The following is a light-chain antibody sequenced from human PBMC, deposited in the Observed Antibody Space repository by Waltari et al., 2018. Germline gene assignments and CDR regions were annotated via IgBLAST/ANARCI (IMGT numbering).Light chain of an antibody. CDR3: SMYMGSGVWV. Sequence: QTVVTQEPSLSVSPGGTVTLTCALSSGSVSSTSYPTWYQQTPGPPPRTLVYKGISRSSGVPDRFSGSILGNTAALTITGAQADDESDYYCSMYMGSGVWVFGGGTKLTVL. CDR1: SGSVSSTSY. J-gene: IGLJ3*02. CDR2: KGI. V-gene: IGLV8-61*01.